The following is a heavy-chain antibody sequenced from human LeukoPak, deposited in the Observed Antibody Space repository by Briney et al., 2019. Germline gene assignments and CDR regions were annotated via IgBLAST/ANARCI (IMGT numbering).Heavy chain of an antibody. V-gene: IGHV3-7*03. CDR2: IKQDGSEK. J-gene: IGHJ5*02. CDR3: ARDLTTLFYNWFDP. D-gene: IGHD4-17*01. CDR1: GFIFNNYA. Sequence: GGSLRLSCAGSGFIFNNYAMHWVRQPPGKGLEWVANIKQDGSEKYYVDSVKGRFTISRDNAKNSLYLQMNSLRAEDTAVYYCARDLTTLFYNWFDPWGQGTLVTVSS.